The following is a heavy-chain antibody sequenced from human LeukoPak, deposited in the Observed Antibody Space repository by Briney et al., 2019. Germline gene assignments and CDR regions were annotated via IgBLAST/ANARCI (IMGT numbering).Heavy chain of an antibody. CDR2: IKSKTDGGTT. CDR3: TTGNWGSFSY. V-gene: IGHV3-15*01. Sequence: GGSLRLSCAASGFTFSNACMNWVRQAPGKGLEWVGRIKSKTDGGTTDYVASVKGRFTISRDDSKNTLYLQVNSLNTEDTAVYYCTTGNWGSFSYWGQGTLVTVSS. J-gene: IGHJ4*02. D-gene: IGHD7-27*01. CDR1: GFTFSNAC.